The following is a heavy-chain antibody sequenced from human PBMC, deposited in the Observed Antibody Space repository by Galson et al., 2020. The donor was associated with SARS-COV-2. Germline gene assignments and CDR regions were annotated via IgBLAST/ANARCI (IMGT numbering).Heavy chain of an antibody. CDR2: IYHSGST. Sequence: SETLSLTCTVSGYSISSGYYWGWIRQPPGKGLEWIGSIYHSGSTYYNPSLKSRVTISVDTSKNQFSLKLSSVTAADTAVYYCARDNVPKSPHYYDSSGYPDYWGQGTLVTVSS. J-gene: IGHJ4*02. CDR1: GYSISSGYY. V-gene: IGHV4-38-2*02. CDR3: ARDNVPKSPHYYDSSGYPDY. D-gene: IGHD3-22*01.